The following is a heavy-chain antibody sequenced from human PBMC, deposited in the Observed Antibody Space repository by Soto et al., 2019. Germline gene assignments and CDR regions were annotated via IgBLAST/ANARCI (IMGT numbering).Heavy chain of an antibody. CDR2: ISAYNGKT. CDR1: GYTVTSYG. J-gene: IGHJ5*02. Sequence: QVQLVQSGAEVKKPGASVKVSCKASGYTVTSYGISWVRQAPGQGLEWMGWISAYNGKTNYAQKLQGRVTMTTDTSTRTAYMELRSLRSDDTAVYYCARDGEWELLHSWFDPWGQGTLVTVSS. CDR3: ARDGEWELLHSWFDP. V-gene: IGHV1-18*01. D-gene: IGHD1-26*01.